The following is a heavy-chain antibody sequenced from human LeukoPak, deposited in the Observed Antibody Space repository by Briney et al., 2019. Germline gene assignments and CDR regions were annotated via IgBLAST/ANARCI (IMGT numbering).Heavy chain of an antibody. J-gene: IGHJ4*02. CDR2: INHSGST. CDR1: GNSISSYY. D-gene: IGHD2-2*01. Sequence: SETLSLTCTVSGNSISSYYWSWIRQPPGKGLEWIGEINHSGSTNYNPSLKSRVTISVDTSKNQFSLKLSSVTAADTAVYYCARVSTIFGFDYWGQGTLVTVSS. V-gene: IGHV4-34*01. CDR3: ARVSTIFGFDY.